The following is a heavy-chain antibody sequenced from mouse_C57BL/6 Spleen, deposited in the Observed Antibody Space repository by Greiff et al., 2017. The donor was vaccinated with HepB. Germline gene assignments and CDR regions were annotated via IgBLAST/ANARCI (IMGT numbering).Heavy chain of an antibody. V-gene: IGHV1-19*01. J-gene: IGHJ4*01. CDR1: GYTFTDYY. CDR3: ARGNYGSSNDYYAMDY. D-gene: IGHD1-1*01. CDR2: INPYNGGT. Sequence: EVQLQQSGPVLVKPGASVKMSCKASGYTFTDYYMNWVKQSHGKSLEWIGVINPYNGGTSYNQKFKGKATLTVDKSSSTAYMELNSLTSEDSAVYYCARGNYGSSNDYYAMDYWGQGTSVTVSS.